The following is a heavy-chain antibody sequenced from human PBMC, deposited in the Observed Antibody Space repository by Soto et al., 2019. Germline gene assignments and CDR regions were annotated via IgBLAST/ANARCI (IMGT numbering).Heavy chain of an antibody. CDR1: GFTFSSYA. V-gene: IGHV3-30-3*01. J-gene: IGHJ4*02. Sequence: QVQLVESGGGVVQPGRSLRLSCAASGFTFSSYAMHWVRQAPGKGLERVAVISYDGSNKYYTDSVKGRFTISRDNSKNSLYLQMNSLRAEDTAVYYCASDAVPGYSSSSIEDYWGQGTLVTVSS. CDR3: ASDAVPGYSSSSIEDY. D-gene: IGHD6-6*01. CDR2: ISYDGSNK.